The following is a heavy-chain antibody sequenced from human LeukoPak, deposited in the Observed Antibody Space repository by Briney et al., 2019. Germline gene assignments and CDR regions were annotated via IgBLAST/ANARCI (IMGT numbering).Heavy chain of an antibody. CDR3: ARGYYRVAVAGRASFDY. V-gene: IGHV1-18*01. D-gene: IGHD6-19*01. CDR2: ISAYNGNT. J-gene: IGHJ4*02. Sequence: GASVKVSCKASGYTFTSYGISWVRQAPGQGLEWMGWISAYNGNTNYAQKLQGRVTMTTDTSTSTAYMELRSLRSDDTAVYYCARGYYRVAVAGRASFDYWGQGTLVTVSS. CDR1: GYTFTSYG.